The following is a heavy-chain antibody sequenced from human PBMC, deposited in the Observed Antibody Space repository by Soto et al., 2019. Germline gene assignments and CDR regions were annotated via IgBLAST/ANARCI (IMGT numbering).Heavy chain of an antibody. CDR3: ARGLGGPGSYSDY. CDR2: INDGNGNT. CDR1: GYTFTSYA. D-gene: IGHD3-10*01. J-gene: IGHJ4*02. Sequence: QVQLVQSGAEVKKPGASVKGSCKASGYTFTSYAIHWVRQAPGQRLEWMGWINDGNGNTKYSQKFQGRVTITRDTSASTAYMELSSLRFEDMTVYYCARGLGGPGSYSDYWGQGTLVTVSS. V-gene: IGHV1-3*01.